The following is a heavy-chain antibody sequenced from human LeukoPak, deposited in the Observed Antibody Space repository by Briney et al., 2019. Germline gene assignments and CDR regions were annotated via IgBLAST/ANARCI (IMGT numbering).Heavy chain of an antibody. CDR3: ARDVGSGWFNY. CDR2: ISSTGDT. Sequence: SETLSLTCTVSGGSINSGSYYWGLVRQPPGKGLEWIGTISSTGDTYYSPSLKSRVTISRDTAKNQFSLRLSSVTAADTAVYYCARDVGSGWFNYWGQGTLVTVSS. CDR1: GGSINSGSYY. D-gene: IGHD6-19*01. V-gene: IGHV4-39*07. J-gene: IGHJ4*02.